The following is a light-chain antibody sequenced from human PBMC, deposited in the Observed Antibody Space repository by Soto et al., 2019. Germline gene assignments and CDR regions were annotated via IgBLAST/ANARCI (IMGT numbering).Light chain of an antibody. CDR2: DTS. CDR1: QSVNNN. Sequence: EVVMTQSPALLSVSPGERVTLSCRASQSVNNNLAWYQQQPGQAPRLLIYDTSSRATGVPARFSGSGSGTEFTLTISSLQSEDSAVYYCQQHNQWPITFGQGTRLESK. V-gene: IGKV3-15*01. CDR3: QQHNQWPIT. J-gene: IGKJ5*01.